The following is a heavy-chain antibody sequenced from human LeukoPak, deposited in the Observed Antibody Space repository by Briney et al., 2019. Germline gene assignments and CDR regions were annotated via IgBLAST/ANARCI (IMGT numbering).Heavy chain of an antibody. CDR2: IRSDGRNK. D-gene: IGHD3-16*01. CDR3: AKLKINYYYYMDC. CDR1: GFTFSSYGIQFSSYG. V-gene: IGHV3-30*02. Sequence: PGGSLRLSCAASGFTFSSYGIQFSSYGMHWVRQAPGQGLEWVAFIRSDGRNKYHADPVKGRFTISRDNTKNMLYLQMNSLRAEDTAVYYCAKLKINYYYYMDCWGKGTTVIVSS. J-gene: IGHJ6*03.